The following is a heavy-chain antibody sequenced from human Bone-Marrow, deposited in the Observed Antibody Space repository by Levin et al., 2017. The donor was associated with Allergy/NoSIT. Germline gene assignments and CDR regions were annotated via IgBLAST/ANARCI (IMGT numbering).Heavy chain of an antibody. D-gene: IGHD2-21*01. J-gene: IGHJ4*02. CDR3: PTEVWARSIRDDY. Sequence: PGGSLRLSCAASGFIFTNVWMTWVRQAPGKGLEWVGRIKSETDGGTIDYAAPVQGRFTISRDDSRSTLYLQMNSLKTEDTAVYACPTEVWARSIRDDYWGQGTLVTVSS. V-gene: IGHV3-15*01. CDR1: GFIFTNVW. CDR2: IKSETDGGTI.